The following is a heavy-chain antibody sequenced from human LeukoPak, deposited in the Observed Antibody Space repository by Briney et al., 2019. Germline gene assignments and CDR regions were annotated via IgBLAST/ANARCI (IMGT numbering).Heavy chain of an antibody. V-gene: IGHV4-39*01. Sequence: SETLSLTCTVSGGSISSSSYYWGWIRQPPGKGLEWIGSIYYSGSTYYNPSLKSRVTISVDTSKNQFSLKLSSVTAADTAVYYCARLRSLGEMATTDWGQGALVTVSS. CDR2: IYYSGST. CDR3: ARLRSLGEMATTD. CDR1: GGSISSSSYY. J-gene: IGHJ4*02. D-gene: IGHD5-24*01.